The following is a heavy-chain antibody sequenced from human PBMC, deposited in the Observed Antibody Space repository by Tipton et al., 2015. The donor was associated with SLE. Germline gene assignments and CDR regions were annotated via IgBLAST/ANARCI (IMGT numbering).Heavy chain of an antibody. CDR2: ISYDGSNK. CDR3: AKDSITMVRGVTASPWV. J-gene: IGHJ6*04. D-gene: IGHD3-10*01. Sequence: RSLRLSCAASGFTFSSYAMHWVRQAPGKGLEWVAVISYDGSNKYYADSVKGRFTISRDNSKNTLYLQMNSLRAEDTAVYYCAKDSITMVRGVTASPWVWGKGTTVTVSS. V-gene: IGHV3-30-3*02. CDR1: GFTFSSYA.